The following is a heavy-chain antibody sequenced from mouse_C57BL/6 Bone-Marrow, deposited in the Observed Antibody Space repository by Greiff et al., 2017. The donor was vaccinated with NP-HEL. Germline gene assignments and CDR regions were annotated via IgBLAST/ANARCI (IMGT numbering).Heavy chain of an antibody. CDR2: INPYNGGT. J-gene: IGHJ2*01. D-gene: IGHD1-1*01. CDR3: YYYGSRGDY. V-gene: IGHV1-19*01. CDR1: GYTFTDYY. Sequence: VQLKESGPVLVKPGASVKMSCKASGYTFTDYYMNWVKQSHGKSLEWIGVINPYNGGTSYNQKFKGKATLTVDKSSSTAYMELNSLTSEDSAVYYSYYYGSRGDYWGQGTTLTVSS.